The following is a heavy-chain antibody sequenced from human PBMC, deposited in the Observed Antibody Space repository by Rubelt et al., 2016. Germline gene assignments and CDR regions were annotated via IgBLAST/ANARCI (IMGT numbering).Heavy chain of an antibody. CDR1: GGSISSSYYY. Sequence: QLQLQESGPGLVKPSETLSLACTVSGGSISSSYYYWGWIRQPPGKGLEWIGIINYSGTTYYSPSLKSRVTISVDTSKNQFSRKLRSVTAADTAVYYCARGELIVVAHDAFDIWGQGTMVTVSS. D-gene: IGHD3-22*01. J-gene: IGHJ3*02. CDR3: ARGELIVVAHDAFDI. V-gene: IGHV4-39*01. CDR2: INYSGTT.